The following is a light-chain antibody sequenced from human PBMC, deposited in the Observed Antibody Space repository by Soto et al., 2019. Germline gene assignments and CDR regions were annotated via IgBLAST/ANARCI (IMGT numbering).Light chain of an antibody. CDR3: QQYNTYSPERT. CDR1: QGINHY. CDR2: DAS. Sequence: DIQMTQSPSAMSASVGDRVTITCRASQGINHYLAWFQVKPGKAPKLLIYDASSLESGVPSRFSGSGSGTEFTLTISSLQPDDFTTYYCQQYNTYSPERTFGQGTKVDIK. J-gene: IGKJ1*01. V-gene: IGKV1-17*03.